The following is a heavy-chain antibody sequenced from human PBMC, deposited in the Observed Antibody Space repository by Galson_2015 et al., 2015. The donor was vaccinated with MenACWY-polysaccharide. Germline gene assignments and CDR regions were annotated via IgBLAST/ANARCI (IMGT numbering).Heavy chain of an antibody. CDR3: ARYCSTASCYNYFDY. CDR1: GASISSSGYY. Sequence: TLSLTCTVSGASISSSGYYWGWIRQPPGKGLEWIGSIFYSGDTYYNPSLKSRVTISVDTSKNQFSLKLSSVTAADTAVYYCARYCSTASCYNYFDYWDQGTLITVSS. J-gene: IGHJ4*02. CDR2: IFYSGDT. V-gene: IGHV4-39*01. D-gene: IGHD2-2*02.